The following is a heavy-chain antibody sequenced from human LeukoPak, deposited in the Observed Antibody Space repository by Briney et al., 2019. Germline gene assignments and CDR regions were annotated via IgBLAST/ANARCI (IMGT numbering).Heavy chain of an antibody. D-gene: IGHD6-13*01. CDR2: INAGNGNT. CDR1: GYTFTSYY. V-gene: IGHV1-3*01. J-gene: IGHJ1*01. CDR3: ARDESSSWYAYFQH. Sequence: ASVKVSCKASGYTFTSYYMHWVRQAPGQRLEWMGWINAGNGNTKYSQKFQGRVTITRDTSASTAYMELSSLRSEDTAVYYCARDESSSWYAYFQHWGQGTLVTVSS.